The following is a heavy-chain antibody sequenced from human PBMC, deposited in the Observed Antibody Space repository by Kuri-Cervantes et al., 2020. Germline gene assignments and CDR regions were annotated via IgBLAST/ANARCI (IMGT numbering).Heavy chain of an antibody. CDR2: ISYDGSNK. J-gene: IGHJ4*02. Sequence: LSLTCAASGFTFSSYAMHWVRQAPGKGLEWVAVISYDGSNKYYADSVKGRFTISRDNSKNTLYLQMNSLRAEDTAVYYCARESYSYALFDYWGQGTLVTVSS. CDR1: GFTFSSYA. CDR3: ARESYSYALFDY. V-gene: IGHV3-30-3*01. D-gene: IGHD5-18*01.